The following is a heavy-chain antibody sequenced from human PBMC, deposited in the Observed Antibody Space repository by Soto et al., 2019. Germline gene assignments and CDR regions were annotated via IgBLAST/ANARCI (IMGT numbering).Heavy chain of an antibody. CDR3: ALRREGGWLVISHYVDY. CDR2: ISYDGSNK. V-gene: IGHV3-30-3*02. Sequence: QVQLVESGGGVVQPGRSLRLSCAASGFTVSSYAMHWVRQAPGKGLEWVAVISYDGSNKYYADSVKGRFTISRDNSKNALYLQMSRLRAEGTAVHYCALRREGGWLVISHYVDYWGQGPLVNVSS. D-gene: IGHD6-19*01. CDR1: GFTVSSYA. J-gene: IGHJ4*02.